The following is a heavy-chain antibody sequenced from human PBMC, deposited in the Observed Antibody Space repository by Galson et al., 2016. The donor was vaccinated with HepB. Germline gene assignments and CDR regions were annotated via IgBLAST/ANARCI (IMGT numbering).Heavy chain of an antibody. CDR3: ATDLANSITLLRGANFDY. D-gene: IGHD3-10*01. CDR2: FDPEEGEK. J-gene: IGHJ4*02. V-gene: IGHV1-24*01. CDR1: GDSFTNYF. Sequence: SVKVSCKASGDSFTNYFIHWVRQAPGKGLEWMGGFDPEEGEKVYAQKFQGRVSMTEDTSTVTASMELSSLRIEDTAVYYCATDLANSITLLRGANFDYWGQGTLVTVSS.